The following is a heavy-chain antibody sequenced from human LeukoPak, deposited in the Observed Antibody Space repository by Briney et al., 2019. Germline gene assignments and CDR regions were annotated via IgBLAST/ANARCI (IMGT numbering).Heavy chain of an antibody. D-gene: IGHD3-10*01. V-gene: IGHV4-34*01. J-gene: IGHJ5*02. CDR3: AKSLYGSGSYYNWFDP. CDR2: INHSGST. CDR1: GGSFSGYY. Sequence: PSETLSLTCAVYGGSFSGYYWSWIRQPPGKGLEWIGEINHSGSTNYSPSLKSRVTISVDTSKNQFSLKLSSVTAADTAVYYCAKSLYGSGSYYNWFDPWGQGTLVTVSS.